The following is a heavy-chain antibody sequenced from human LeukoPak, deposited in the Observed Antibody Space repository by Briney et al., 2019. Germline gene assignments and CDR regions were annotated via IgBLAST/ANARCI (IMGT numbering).Heavy chain of an antibody. Sequence: PSETLSLTCDVSGDFFSGYWWGWVRQPAGKGLEWIGRIYATGSTNFNPSLKSRLTMSMDTSTNQFSLKLTSVTAADTAVYFCARQGYTASYYFLDSWSQGILVTVSS. D-gene: IGHD1-26*01. CDR3: ARQGYTASYYFLDS. CDR1: GDFFSGYW. CDR2: IYATGST. V-gene: IGHV4-4*07. J-gene: IGHJ4*02.